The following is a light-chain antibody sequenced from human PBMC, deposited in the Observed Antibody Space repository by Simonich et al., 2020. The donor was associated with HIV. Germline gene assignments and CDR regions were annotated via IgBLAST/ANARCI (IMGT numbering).Light chain of an antibody. J-gene: IGKJ1*01. CDR3: HQYYGSPLT. V-gene: IGKV1-17*03. CDR1: KGISND. CDR2: AAS. Sequence: DIQMTQSPSAMSASVGDRVTITCRAGKGISNDLAWFQQNPGKVPKRLIYAASSLQSWVPSRFSGSGSGTDFTRTITSLQAEDVAVYYCHQYYGSPLTFGQGTKVEVK.